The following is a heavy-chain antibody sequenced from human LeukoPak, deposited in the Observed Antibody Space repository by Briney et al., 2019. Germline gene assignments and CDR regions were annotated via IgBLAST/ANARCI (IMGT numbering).Heavy chain of an antibody. CDR2: INHSGST. D-gene: IGHD5-24*01. V-gene: IGHV4-34*01. J-gene: IGHJ4*02. CDR3: ARGGYWRWLQSALDY. Sequence: GSLRLSCAASGFTVSSNYMSWIRQPPGKGLEWIGEINHSGSTNYNPSLKSRVTISVDTSKNQFSLKLSSVTAADTAVYYCARGGYWRWLQSALDYWGQGTLVTVSS. CDR1: GFTVSSNY.